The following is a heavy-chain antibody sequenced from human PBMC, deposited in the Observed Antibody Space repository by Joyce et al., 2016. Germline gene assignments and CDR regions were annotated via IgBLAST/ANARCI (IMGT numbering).Heavy chain of an antibody. CDR3: VRGISARPGGPNWFDP. V-gene: IGHV3-74*01. Sequence: EVQLVESGGGLVQPGGSLRLSCAASGFSFSGYWIHWVSQAPGKGLVWVSRINTDGSSTRFADSVKVRFTISRDTAKNTLYLQMNSLRAEDTAVYYCVRGISARPGGPNWFDPWGQGTLVTVSS. CDR2: INTDGSST. CDR1: GFSFSGYW. J-gene: IGHJ5*02. D-gene: IGHD6-6*01.